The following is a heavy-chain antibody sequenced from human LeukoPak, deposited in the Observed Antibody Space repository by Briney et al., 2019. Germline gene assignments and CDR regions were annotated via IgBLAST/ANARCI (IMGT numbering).Heavy chain of an antibody. J-gene: IGHJ4*02. CDR1: GGTFSSYA. V-gene: IGHV1-69*13. CDR3: AGELIGDGYDILTGYY. CDR2: IIPIFGTA. Sequence: SVKVSCKASGGTFSSYAISWVRQAPGQGLEWMGGIIPIFGTANYAQKFQGRVTITADESTSTAYMELSSLRSEDTAVYYCAGELIGDGYDILTGYYWGQGTLVTVSS. D-gene: IGHD3-9*01.